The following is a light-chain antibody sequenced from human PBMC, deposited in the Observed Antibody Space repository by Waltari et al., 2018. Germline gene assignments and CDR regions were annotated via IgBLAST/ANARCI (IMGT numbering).Light chain of an antibody. V-gene: IGKV3-11*01. CDR1: QSVGSY. J-gene: IGKJ2*01. Sequence: EIVLTQSPATLSLSPGETATLSCRASQSVGSYLAWYQQKPGQAPRLLIYDASNRATGIPDRFSGSGSGTDFTLTISSLEPEDFAVYYCQQRSSWTPHTFGQGARLEIK. CDR3: QQRSSWTPHT. CDR2: DAS.